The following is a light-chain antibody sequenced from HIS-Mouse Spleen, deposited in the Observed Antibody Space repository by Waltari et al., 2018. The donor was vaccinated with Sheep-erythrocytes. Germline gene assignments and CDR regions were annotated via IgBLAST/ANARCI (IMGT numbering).Light chain of an antibody. J-gene: IGLJ3*02. CDR1: SSNIGAGYD. Sequence: QSVLTQPPSVSGAPGQRVTISCTGSSSNIGAGYDVHWYQQLPGTAPKLLIYGTGNRPSGVPDRFSGSKSGTSASLAITGLQAEDEADYYCSSYAGGNNWVFGGGTKLTVL. CDR3: SSYAGGNNWV. V-gene: IGLV1-40*01. CDR2: GTG.